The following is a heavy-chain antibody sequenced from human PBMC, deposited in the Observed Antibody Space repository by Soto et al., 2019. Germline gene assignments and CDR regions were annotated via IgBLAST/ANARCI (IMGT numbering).Heavy chain of an antibody. J-gene: IGHJ4*02. D-gene: IGHD3-10*01. CDR1: GSTFSSYS. Sequence: GGSLRLSCAASGSTFSSYSMNRVRQAPGKGLEWVSSISSSSSYIYYADSVKGRFTISRDNAKNSLYLQMNSLRAEDTAVYYCARRVTGKEGSGSYYNSSNWGQGTLVTVSS. V-gene: IGHV3-21*01. CDR2: ISSSSSYI. CDR3: ARRVTGKEGSGSYYNSSN.